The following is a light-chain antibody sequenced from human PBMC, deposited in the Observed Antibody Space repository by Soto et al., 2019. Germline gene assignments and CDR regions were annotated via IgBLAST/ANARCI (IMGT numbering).Light chain of an antibody. CDR1: SSDVGGYDS. V-gene: IGLV2-8*01. CDR3: CSYTRSGTLS. CDR2: EVS. Sequence: QSALTQPPSASGSPGQSVTISCTGTSSDVGGYDSVSWYQQHPGKAPKLKIYEVSKRPSGVPERFSGSKSGNTASLTVFGLQAEDEADYYCCSYTRSGTLSFGTGTKVTVL. J-gene: IGLJ1*01.